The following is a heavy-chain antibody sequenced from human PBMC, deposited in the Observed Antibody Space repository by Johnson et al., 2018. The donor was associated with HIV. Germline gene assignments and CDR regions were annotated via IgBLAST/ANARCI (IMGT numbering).Heavy chain of an antibody. V-gene: IGHV3-7*05. CDR1: GFTFSSYW. CDR3: AKGGASYYDSPGDAFDI. J-gene: IGHJ3*02. CDR2: IKQDGSEK. Sequence: VQLVESGGGLAQPGGALRLSCAASGFTFSSYWMSWVRQAPGKGLEWVANIKQDGSEKYYVDSVKGRFTISRDNSKNSLYLQMNSLRAEDTALYYCAKGGASYYDSPGDAFDIWGQGTMVTVSS. D-gene: IGHD3-22*01.